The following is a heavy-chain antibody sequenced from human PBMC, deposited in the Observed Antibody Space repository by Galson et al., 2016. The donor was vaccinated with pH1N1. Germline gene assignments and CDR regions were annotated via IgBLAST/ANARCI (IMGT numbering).Heavy chain of an antibody. CDR3: AHTPVRDERGFDP. D-gene: IGHD3-10*01. Sequence: PALVKPTQTVTLTCTVSGFSLSPSGVGVAWIRQPPGKALEWLALIYWDDDKRYGPSLKSRLTITKDTSNNQVVLTMTNMDPVDTATYYFAHTPVRDERGFDPWGPGALVTVSS. J-gene: IGHJ5*02. CDR2: IYWDDDK. CDR1: GFSLSPSGVG. V-gene: IGHV2-5*05.